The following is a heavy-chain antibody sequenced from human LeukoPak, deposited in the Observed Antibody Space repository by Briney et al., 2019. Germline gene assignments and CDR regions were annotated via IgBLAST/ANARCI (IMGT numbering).Heavy chain of an antibody. CDR2: IIPILGIA. D-gene: IGHD3-10*01. J-gene: IGHJ3*02. CDR3: ARDVLRGEYDFHQAFDI. CDR1: GFTFTSYA. Sequence: GGSLRLSCAASGFTFTSYAISWVRQAPGPGLEWLGRIIPILGIANYAQKFQGRVTITADKSTSTAYMELSSLRSEDTAVYYCARDVLRGEYDFHQAFDIWGQGTMVTVSS. V-gene: IGHV1-69*04.